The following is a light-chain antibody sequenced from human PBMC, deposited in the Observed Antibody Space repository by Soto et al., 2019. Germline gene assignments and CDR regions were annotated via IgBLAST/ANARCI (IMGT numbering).Light chain of an antibody. CDR1: QSVLFDTNNKNS. J-gene: IGKJ4*01. V-gene: IGKV4-1*01. CDR2: WAS. Sequence: IVGTQSPDSLAVSLGARATINCRSSQSVLFDTNNKNSFAWYQQKPGQPPKLLIYWASTRESGGPARFSGSGSGTDFTLTIDSLQAEDVAVYYCQQYYSTPLNFVGGTMV. CDR3: QQYYSTPLN.